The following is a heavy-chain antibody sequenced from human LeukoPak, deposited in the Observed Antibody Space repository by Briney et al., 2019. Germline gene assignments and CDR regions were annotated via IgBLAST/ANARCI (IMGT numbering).Heavy chain of an antibody. CDR2: MNPNSGNT. CDR1: GYTFTSYD. Sequence: ASVKVSCKASGYTFTSYDINWVRQATGQGLEWMGWMNPNSGNTGYAQKFQGRVTMTRNTSISTAYMELSSLGSEDTAVYYCAQGITMVRGVTYYYYGMDVWGQGTTVTVSS. V-gene: IGHV1-8*01. CDR3: AQGITMVRGVTYYYYGMDV. D-gene: IGHD3-10*01. J-gene: IGHJ6*02.